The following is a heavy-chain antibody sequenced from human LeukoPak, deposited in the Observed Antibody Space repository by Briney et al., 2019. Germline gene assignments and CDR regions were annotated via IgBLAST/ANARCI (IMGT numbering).Heavy chain of an antibody. CDR3: ARLFSSGYEIHY. J-gene: IGHJ4*02. D-gene: IGHD3-22*01. V-gene: IGHV1-46*01. Sequence: ASVKVSCNASGYTFSSYYIHSVRQAPGQGLDWRGVTDPSGDSISYAQKFQGRVTMTRDTSTSTVYMELSSMKSEDTAVYYCARLFSSGYEIHYWGQGTLVTVTT. CDR2: TDPSGDSI. CDR1: GYTFSSYY.